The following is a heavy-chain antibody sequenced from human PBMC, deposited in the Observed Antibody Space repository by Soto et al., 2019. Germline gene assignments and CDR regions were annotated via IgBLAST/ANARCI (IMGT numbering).Heavy chain of an antibody. CDR2: IYYSGST. J-gene: IGHJ5*02. CDR3: ARELRGSSSIWFDP. Sequence: TSETLSLTCTVSGGSISSYYWSWIRQPPGKGLEWIGYIYYSGSTNYNPSLKSRVTISVDTSKNQFSLKLSSVTAADTAVYYCARELRGSSSIWFDPWGQGTLVTVSS. V-gene: IGHV4-59*01. D-gene: IGHD6-6*01. CDR1: GGSISSYY.